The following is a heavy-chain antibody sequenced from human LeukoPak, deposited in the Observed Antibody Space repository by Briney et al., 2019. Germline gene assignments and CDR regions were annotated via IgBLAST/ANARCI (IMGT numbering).Heavy chain of an antibody. CDR2: ISLTGLT. CDR3: LTENVAFSPFGY. D-gene: IGHD2-21*01. V-gene: IGHV4-4*02. J-gene: IGHJ4*02. CDR1: LGTICNTNW. Sequence: SGTLSLTGGVSLGTICNTNWWRWVRQPPGQGLEWIGEISLTGLTHYNPSLESRVTVSLDKSKNQLSLNLTSVTAENTAVYYCLTENVAFSPFGYWGQGTLVTVLS.